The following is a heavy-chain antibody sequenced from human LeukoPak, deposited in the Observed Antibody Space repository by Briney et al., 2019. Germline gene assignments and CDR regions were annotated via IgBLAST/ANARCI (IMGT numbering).Heavy chain of an antibody. CDR1: GFTFSSYR. V-gene: IGHV4-4*02. CDR2: IFYSGST. Sequence: PGGSLRLSCAASGFTFSSYRMNWVRQSPGKGLEWIGSIFYSGSTNYNPSLKSRVTISVDTSKNQFSLKLSSVTAADTAVYYCARVGNPLVTVFAWFDPWGQGTLVTVSS. J-gene: IGHJ5*02. CDR3: ARVGNPLVTVFAWFDP. D-gene: IGHD3-3*01.